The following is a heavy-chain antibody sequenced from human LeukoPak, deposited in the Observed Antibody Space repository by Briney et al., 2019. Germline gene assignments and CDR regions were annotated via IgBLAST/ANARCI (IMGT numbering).Heavy chain of an antibody. J-gene: IGHJ3*02. CDR1: GFTFSSYW. Sequence: GGSLRLSCAASGFTFSSYWMSWVRQAPGKGLEWVANIKQDGSEKYYVDSVKGRFTISRDNAKNSLYLQMNSLRAEDTAVYYCAREDYYDSSAYLDAFDIWGHGTMVTVSS. V-gene: IGHV3-7*01. CDR2: IKQDGSEK. CDR3: AREDYYDSSAYLDAFDI. D-gene: IGHD3-22*01.